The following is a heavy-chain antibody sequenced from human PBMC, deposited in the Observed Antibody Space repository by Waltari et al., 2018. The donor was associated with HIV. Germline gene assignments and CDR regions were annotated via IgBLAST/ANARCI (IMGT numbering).Heavy chain of an antibody. CDR1: GFIFRGFNTYG. Sequence: EVRLLESGGGLVQPGGSMSLSCATSGFIFRGFNTYGMTWVRQAPGKGLEWVSSIDDNGQMTYFAGSVKGRFVISRDNFRNTVSLRMNSLRAEDTAVYYCAKDTSGYSSSWYHSNLFDYWGQGTLVTVSS. CDR3: AKDTSGYSSSWYHSNLFDY. CDR2: IDDNGQMT. V-gene: IGHV3-23*01. J-gene: IGHJ4*02. D-gene: IGHD6-13*01.